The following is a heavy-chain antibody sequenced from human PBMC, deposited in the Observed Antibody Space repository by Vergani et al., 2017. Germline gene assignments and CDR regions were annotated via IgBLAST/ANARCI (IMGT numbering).Heavy chain of an antibody. CDR3: ARVGRYFDSSGYYRYFFDY. D-gene: IGHD3-22*01. CDR2: ISDSSTYT. V-gene: IGHV3-11*06. Sequence: QVQLVESGGGLVKPGESLRLSCAASGFTFSDYYMSWIRQAPGKGLELVSYISDSSTYTNYADSVKGRFTISRDNAKNSLFLQMNSLRAEDTAVYYCARVGRYFDSSGYYRYFFDYWGQGTLVTVSS. CDR1: GFTFSDYY. J-gene: IGHJ4*02.